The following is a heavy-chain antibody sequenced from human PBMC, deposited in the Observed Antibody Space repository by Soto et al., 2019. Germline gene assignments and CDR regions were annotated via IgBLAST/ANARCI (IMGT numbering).Heavy chain of an antibody. D-gene: IGHD2-15*01. J-gene: IGHJ5*02. Sequence: GGSLRLSCAASGFTFSSYAMSWVRQAPGKGLEWVSAISGSGGSTYYADSVKGRFTISRDNSKNTLYLQMNSLRAEDTAVYYCAKDSERRSSNLGYCSGGSCLWGFDPWGQGTLVTVS. CDR2: ISGSGGST. V-gene: IGHV3-23*01. CDR1: GFTFSSYA. CDR3: AKDSERRSSNLGYCSGGSCLWGFDP.